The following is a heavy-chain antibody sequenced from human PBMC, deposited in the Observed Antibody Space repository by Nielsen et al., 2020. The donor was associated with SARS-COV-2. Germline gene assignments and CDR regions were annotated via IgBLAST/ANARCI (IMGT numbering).Heavy chain of an antibody. J-gene: IGHJ4*02. V-gene: IGHV3-66*01. Sequence: SCAAPGLTLRSNYMSWVRQAPGKGPEWVSVIYSGVETYYANSVKGRFTISRDTSKNTVYLQMNSLRVDDTAVYYCARGAGGLSGPFDYWGQGTLVTVSS. CDR3: ARGAGGLSGPFDY. CDR1: GLTLRSNY. CDR2: IYSGVET. D-gene: IGHD6-19*01.